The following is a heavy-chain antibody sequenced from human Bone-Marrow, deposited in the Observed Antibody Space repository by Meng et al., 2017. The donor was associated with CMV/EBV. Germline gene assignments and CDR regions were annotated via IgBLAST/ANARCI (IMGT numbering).Heavy chain of an antibody. Sequence: GSLRLSCTVSGGSISSYYWSWIRQPPGKGLELIGYIYYSGSTNYNTSLKSRVTISVDTSKNLFSLKLSSVTAADTAVYYCARGGLGGWPMDYWGQGTMVTVSS. D-gene: IGHD5-24*01. CDR1: GGSISSYY. V-gene: IGHV4-59*01. CDR3: ARGGLGGWPMDY. CDR2: IYYSGST. J-gene: IGHJ4*03.